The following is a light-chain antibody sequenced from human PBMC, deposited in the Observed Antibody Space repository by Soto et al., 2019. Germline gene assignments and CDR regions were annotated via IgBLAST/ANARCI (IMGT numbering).Light chain of an antibody. J-gene: IGKJ2*01. Sequence: EIVMTQSPATLSVSPGERATLSCRASQSVSSNLAWYQQKPGQAPRLLIYGASARATGIPARFSGSGSGTEFTLTISSLQSADFAIYYCQQYNNWPPGTFGQGTNLEIK. CDR2: GAS. V-gene: IGKV3-15*01. CDR3: QQYNNWPPGT. CDR1: QSVSSN.